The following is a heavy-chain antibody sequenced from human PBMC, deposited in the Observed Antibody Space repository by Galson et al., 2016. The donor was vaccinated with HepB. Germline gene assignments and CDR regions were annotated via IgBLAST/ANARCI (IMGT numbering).Heavy chain of an antibody. Sequence: SLRLSCAASGFTFNDYAMHWVRQGPGKGLEWVSGISRKSEAKEYADSVKGRFTISRDNAKNSLFLQMNSLRAEDTALYYCTRAPYTTEVAGRYFHSWGQGTLVTVSS. CDR3: TRAPYTTEVAGRYFHS. CDR2: ISRKSEAK. V-gene: IGHV3-9*01. J-gene: IGHJ4*02. D-gene: IGHD6-19*01. CDR1: GFTFNDYA.